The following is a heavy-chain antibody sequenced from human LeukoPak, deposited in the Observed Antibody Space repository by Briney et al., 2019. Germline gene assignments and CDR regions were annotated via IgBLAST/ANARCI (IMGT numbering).Heavy chain of an antibody. CDR1: GFTFSNYW. CDR2: INWSGGST. Sequence: GGSLRLSCAASGFTFSNYWMGWVRQAPGKGLEWVSGINWSGGSTGYADPLRGRFTISRDNAKNSLYLQMNSLRAEDTAVYYCARDQGNWNIDYWGQGTLVTVSS. D-gene: IGHD1/OR15-1a*01. J-gene: IGHJ4*02. CDR3: ARDQGNWNIDY. V-gene: IGHV3-20*04.